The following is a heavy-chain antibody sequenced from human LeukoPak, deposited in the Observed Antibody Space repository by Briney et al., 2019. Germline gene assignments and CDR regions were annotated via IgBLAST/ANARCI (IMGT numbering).Heavy chain of an antibody. Sequence: SETLSLTCAVYGGSFSGYYWSWICQPPGKGLEWIGEINHSGSTNYNPSLKSRVTISVDTSKNRFSLKLSSVTAADTAVYYCARGQCGGDCYGFDYWGQGTLVTVSS. CDR3: ARGQCGGDCYGFDY. D-gene: IGHD2-21*02. J-gene: IGHJ4*02. CDR2: INHSGST. V-gene: IGHV4-34*01. CDR1: GGSFSGYY.